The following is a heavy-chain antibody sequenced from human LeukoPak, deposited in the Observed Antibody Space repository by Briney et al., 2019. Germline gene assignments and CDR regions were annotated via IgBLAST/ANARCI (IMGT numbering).Heavy chain of an antibody. CDR2: ISGSGGST. CDR1: GFTFSSYA. Sequence: PGGSLRLSCAASGFTFSSYAMSWVRQAPGKGLEWVSAISGSGGSTYYADSVKGRFTISRDNSKNTLYLQMNSLRAEDTAVYYCAKDIVAGGITIFGVAHYAFDIWGQGTMVTVSS. V-gene: IGHV3-23*01. J-gene: IGHJ3*02. D-gene: IGHD3-3*01. CDR3: AKDIVAGGITIFGVAHYAFDI.